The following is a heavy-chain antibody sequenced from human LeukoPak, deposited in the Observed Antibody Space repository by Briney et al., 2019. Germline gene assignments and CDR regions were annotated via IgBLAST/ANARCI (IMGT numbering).Heavy chain of an antibody. D-gene: IGHD3-3*01. J-gene: IGHJ5*02. V-gene: IGHV3-33*01. CDR3: ARGARITIFGKNWFDP. CDR1: GFTFSTYG. Sequence: GGSLRLSCVASGFTFSTYGMHWVRQAPGKGLEWVAIIWYDGSNKYYADSVKGRFTISRDNSKNTLYLQMNSLRAEDTAVYYCARGARITIFGKNWFDPWGQGTLVTVSS. CDR2: IWYDGSNK.